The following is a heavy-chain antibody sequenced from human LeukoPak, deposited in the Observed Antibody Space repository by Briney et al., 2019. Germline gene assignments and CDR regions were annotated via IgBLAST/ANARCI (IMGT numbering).Heavy chain of an antibody. CDR3: ARDHPLGQYYYYYYYMDV. CDR1: GFSFTSYW. CDR2: IYPGDSDT. V-gene: IGHV5-51*01. D-gene: IGHD3-16*01. Sequence: GESLKISCKGSGFSFTSYWIGWVRQMPGKGLEWMGIIYPGDSDTRYSPSFQGQVTISADKSISTAYMELSRLRSDDTAVYYCARDHPLGQYYYYYYYMDVWGKGTTVTVSS. J-gene: IGHJ6*03.